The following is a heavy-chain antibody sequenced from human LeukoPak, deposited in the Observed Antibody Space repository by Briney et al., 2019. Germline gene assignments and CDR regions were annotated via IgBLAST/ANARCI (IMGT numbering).Heavy chain of an antibody. CDR2: IIPIFGTA. V-gene: IGHV1-69*06. J-gene: IGHJ4*02. CDR1: GGTFSSYA. Sequence: SVKVSCKASGGTFSSYAISWVRQAPGQGLEWMGGIIPIFGTANYAQKFQGRVTITADKSTSTAYMELSSLRSEDTAVHYCARDIGTGGIVLDYWGQGTLVTVSS. CDR3: ARDIGTGGIVLDY. D-gene: IGHD1-26*01.